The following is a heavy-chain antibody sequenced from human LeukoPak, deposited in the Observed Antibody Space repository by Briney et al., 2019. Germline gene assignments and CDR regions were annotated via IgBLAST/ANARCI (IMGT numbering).Heavy chain of an antibody. CDR1: GFTFSSYA. D-gene: IGHD6-13*01. CDR3: ARVGMYSSSWYVDYYYYYGMDV. J-gene: IGHJ6*02. V-gene: IGHV3-30-3*01. Sequence: PGGSLRLSCAASGFTFSSYAMHWVRQAPGKGLEWVAVISYDGSNKYYADSVKGRFTISRDNSKNTLYLQMNSLRAEDTAVYYCARVGMYSSSWYVDYYYYYGMDVWGQGTRSPSP. CDR2: ISYDGSNK.